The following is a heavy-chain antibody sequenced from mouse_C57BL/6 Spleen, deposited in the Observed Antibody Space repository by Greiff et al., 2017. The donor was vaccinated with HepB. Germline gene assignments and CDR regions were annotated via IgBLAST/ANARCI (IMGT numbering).Heavy chain of an antibody. J-gene: IGHJ2*01. CDR2: IHPSDSDT. Sequence: QVQLQQPGAELVKPGASVKVSCKASGYTFTSYWMHWVKQRPGQGLEWIGRIHPSDSDTNYNQKFKGKATLTVDKSSNTAYMQLSSLTSEDSAVYYCAIRRGFDGNYLDYWGQVTTLTVSS. V-gene: IGHV1-74*01. CDR1: GYTFTSYW. CDR3: AIRRGFDGNYLDY. D-gene: IGHD2-3*01.